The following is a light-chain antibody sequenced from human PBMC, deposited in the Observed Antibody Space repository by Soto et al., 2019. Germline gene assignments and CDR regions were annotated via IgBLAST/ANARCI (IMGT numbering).Light chain of an antibody. CDR1: QGISSF. CDR2: DAS. V-gene: IGKV1-16*01. Sequence: DIQMTQSPSSLSASVGDRVTITCRASQGISSFLAWFQQKPGKAPKSLIYDASTLQSGVSSRFSGSGSDTHFTLTISSLQPEDFATYHCQQYHSYPASFGQGTKVEIK. CDR3: QQYHSYPAS. J-gene: IGKJ1*01.